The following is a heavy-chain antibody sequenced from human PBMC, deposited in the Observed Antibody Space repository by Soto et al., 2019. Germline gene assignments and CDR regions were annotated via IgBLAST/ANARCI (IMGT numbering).Heavy chain of an antibody. D-gene: IGHD2-15*01. CDR1: GFTFGDYA. V-gene: IGHV3-49*05. J-gene: IGHJ4*02. CDR3: TRVLGYCSGVSCLQPEGFDY. Sequence: EVQLVESGGGLVTPGRSLRLSCTASGFTFGDYAMSWFRQAPGKGLEWVGFIRSKAYGGTTEYAASVKGRFTISRDDSKSIAYLQMNSLKTENAVVYYCTRVLGYCSGVSCLQPEGFDYWCQGTLVTVSS. CDR2: IRSKAYGGTT.